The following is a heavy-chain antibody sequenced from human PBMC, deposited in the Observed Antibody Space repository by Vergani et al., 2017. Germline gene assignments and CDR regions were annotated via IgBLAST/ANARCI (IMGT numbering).Heavy chain of an antibody. J-gene: IGHJ6*02. Sequence: EVQLLESGGGLVQPGGSLRLSCAASGFTFSSYAMSWVRQAPGKGLEWVSAISGSGGSTYYADSVKGRFTISRDNSKNTLYLQMNSLRAEDTAVYYCAKVGYYDSSGYYDYYYYYGMDVWGQGTTVTVSS. D-gene: IGHD3-22*01. V-gene: IGHV3-23*01. CDR1: GFTFSSYA. CDR3: AKVGYYDSSGYYDYYYYYGMDV. CDR2: ISGSGGST.